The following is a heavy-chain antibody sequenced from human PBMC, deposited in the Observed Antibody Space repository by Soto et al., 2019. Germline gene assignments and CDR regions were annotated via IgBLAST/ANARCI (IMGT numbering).Heavy chain of an antibody. CDR1: GFTFSDYG. V-gene: IGHV3-30*18. Sequence: PGGSLRLSCAASGFTFSDYGMHWVRQAPGKGLEWVAVISYDGSNKYYGDSVKGRFAISRDNSKNTLSLQMNSLRAEDTAVYYCAKTYSSSYYGYYGMDVWGQGTTFTVSS. D-gene: IGHD3-22*01. CDR3: AKTYSSSYYGYYGMDV. CDR2: ISYDGSNK. J-gene: IGHJ6*02.